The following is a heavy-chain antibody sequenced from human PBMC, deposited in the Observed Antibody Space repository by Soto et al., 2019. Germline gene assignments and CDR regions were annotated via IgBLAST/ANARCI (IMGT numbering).Heavy chain of an antibody. CDR1: GGTFSSYA. J-gene: IGHJ4*02. CDR2: IIPIFGTA. D-gene: IGHD5-12*01. V-gene: IGHV1-69*13. CDR3: ARSVDIVATTTFDY. Sequence: SVKVSCKASGGTFSSYAISWVRQAPGQGLEWMGGIIPIFGTANYAQKFQGRVTIAADESTSTVYMELSSLRSEDTAVYYCARSVDIVATTTFDYWGQGTLVTVSS.